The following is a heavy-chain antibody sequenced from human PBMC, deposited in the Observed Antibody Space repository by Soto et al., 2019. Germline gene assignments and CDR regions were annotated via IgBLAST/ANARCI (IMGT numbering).Heavy chain of an antibody. CDR1: GDSRSTYY. CDR3: ATRITVFGLLIPPFDP. Sequence: SETLSLTCTFSGDSRSTYYWSWIRQPPGKGLEWIGYISYSGNTNYNPSLKGRVTMSVDTSKNQFSLRLSSVTAADTAIYYCATRITVFGLLIPPFDPWGQGTQVTVSS. V-gene: IGHV4-59*03. CDR2: ISYSGNT. J-gene: IGHJ5*02. D-gene: IGHD3-3*01.